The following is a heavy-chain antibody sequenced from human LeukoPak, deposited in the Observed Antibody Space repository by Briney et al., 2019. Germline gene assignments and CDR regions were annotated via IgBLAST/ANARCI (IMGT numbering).Heavy chain of an antibody. V-gene: IGHV4-61*02. CDR1: GGSLSSGSDY. CDR3: ARRRASMVRGGPAFDY. Sequence: PSETLSFTCTVSGGSLSSGSDYWSWIRQSAGKGLEWIGRIYASGSTNYNPSPKSRVTISVDTSKNQFSLKLSSVTAADTAVYYCARRRASMVRGGPAFDYWGQGTLVTISS. D-gene: IGHD3-10*01. CDR2: IYASGST. J-gene: IGHJ4*02.